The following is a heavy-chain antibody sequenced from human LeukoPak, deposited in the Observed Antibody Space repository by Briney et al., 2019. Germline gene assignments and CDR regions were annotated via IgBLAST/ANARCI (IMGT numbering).Heavy chain of an antibody. V-gene: IGHV1-8*01. CDR3: ARAPDILTAYYLDY. Sequence: VKVSCKASGYTFTSYDINWVRQATGQGLEWMGWMNPNSGNTGYAQKFQGRVTMTRNTSISTAYMELSSLRSEDTAVYYCARAPDILTAYYLDYWGQGTLVTVSS. CDR2: MNPNSGNT. CDR1: GYTFTSYD. J-gene: IGHJ4*02. D-gene: IGHD3-9*01.